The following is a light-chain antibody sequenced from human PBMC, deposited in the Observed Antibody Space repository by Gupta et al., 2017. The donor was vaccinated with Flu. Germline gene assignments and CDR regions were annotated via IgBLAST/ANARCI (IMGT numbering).Light chain of an antibody. Sequence: SLTISCTGTSSDIGGYNYVSWYQQHPGKAPKLMIYDVSNRPSGVSNRVSGSKSGNTASLTISGLQAEDEADYYCSSYTSSSTLVFGGGTKLTVL. CDR2: DVS. CDR3: SSYTSSSTLV. J-gene: IGLJ2*01. V-gene: IGLV2-14*04. CDR1: SSDIGGYNY.